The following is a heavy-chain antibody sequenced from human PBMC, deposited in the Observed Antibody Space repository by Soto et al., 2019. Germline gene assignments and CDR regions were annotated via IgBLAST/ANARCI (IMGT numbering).Heavy chain of an antibody. Sequence: QLHLEQRGAGLLKPSETLSLTCDMYGGSFSGYYWGWVRQAPGKGLEWIVDINLSGSPNYNPSLQSRVSVSLDSSKTHFSLKLSSVTAADTAVYYYATFPPEGRTATPRGDDAFDLWGQGTLVTVSS. V-gene: IGHV4-34*02. CDR1: GGSFSGYY. CDR2: INLSGSP. J-gene: IGHJ3*01. D-gene: IGHD3-10*01. CDR3: ATFPPEGRTATPRGDDAFDL.